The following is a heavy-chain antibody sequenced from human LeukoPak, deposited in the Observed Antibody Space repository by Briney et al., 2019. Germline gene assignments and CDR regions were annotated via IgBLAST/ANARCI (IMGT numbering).Heavy chain of an antibody. J-gene: IGHJ4*02. D-gene: IGHD3-10*01. CDR3: ATVVSAYYYGSGSYPSLDY. CDR2: FDPEDGET. CDR1: GYTLTELS. V-gene: IGHV1-24*01. Sequence: GASVKVSCQVSGYTLTELSMHWVRQAPGKGLAWMGGFDPEDGETIYAQKFQGRVTMTEDTSTDTAYMELSSLRSEDTAVYYCATVVSAYYYGSGSYPSLDYWGQGALVTVSS.